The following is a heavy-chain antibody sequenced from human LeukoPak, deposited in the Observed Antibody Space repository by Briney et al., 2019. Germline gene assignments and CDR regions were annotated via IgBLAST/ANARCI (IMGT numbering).Heavy chain of an antibody. Sequence: ASVKVSCKASGYTFTSYYMHWVRQAPGQGLEWMGIINPSGGSTSYAQKFQGRVTMTRDMSTSTVYMELSSLRSEDTAVYYCAREGGSGSYLRVNGNWFDPWGQGTLVTVSS. CDR1: GYTFTSYY. V-gene: IGHV1-46*01. CDR2: INPSGGST. CDR3: AREGGSGSYLRVNGNWFDP. D-gene: IGHD3-10*01. J-gene: IGHJ5*02.